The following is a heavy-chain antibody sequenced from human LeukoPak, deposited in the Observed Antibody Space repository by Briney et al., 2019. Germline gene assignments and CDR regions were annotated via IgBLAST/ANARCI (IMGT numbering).Heavy chain of an antibody. CDR3: ARDLYYYDRSPYYFDY. V-gene: IGHV3-30-3*01. CDR2: MSYDGSNK. CDR1: GFTFSSYA. J-gene: IGHJ4*02. D-gene: IGHD3-22*01. Sequence: PGGSLRLSCAASGFTFSSYAMHWVRQAPGKGLEWVAVMSYDGSNKYYADSVKGRFTISRDNSKNTLYLQMNSLRAEDTAVYYCARDLYYYDRSPYYFDYWGQGTLVTVSS.